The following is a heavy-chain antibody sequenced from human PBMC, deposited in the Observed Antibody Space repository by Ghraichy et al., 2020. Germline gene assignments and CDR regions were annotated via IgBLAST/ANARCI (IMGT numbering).Heavy chain of an antibody. Sequence: SETLSLTCAVYGGSFSGYYWSWIRQPPGKGLEWIGEINHSGSTNYNPSLKSRVTISVDTSKNQFSLKLSSVTAADTAVYYCARGYYGSGSYYNVMRKTALIRFDYWGQGTLVTVSS. CDR3: ARGYYGSGSYYNVMRKTALIRFDY. CDR1: GGSFSGYY. CDR2: INHSGST. J-gene: IGHJ4*02. D-gene: IGHD3-10*01. V-gene: IGHV4-34*01.